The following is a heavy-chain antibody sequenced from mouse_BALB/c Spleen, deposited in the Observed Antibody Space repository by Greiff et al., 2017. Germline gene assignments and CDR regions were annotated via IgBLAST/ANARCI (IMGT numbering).Heavy chain of an antibody. D-gene: IGHD1-2*01. Sequence: VKLQESGPELVRPGVSVKISCKGSGYTFTDYAMHWVKQSHAKSLEWIGVISTYSGNTNYNQKFKGKATMTVYKSSSTAYMELARLTSEDSAIYYCARGDFNSLLRLRDAMDYWGQGTSVTVSA. CDR1: GYTFTDYA. CDR2: ISTYSGNT. J-gene: IGHJ4*01. V-gene: IGHV1-67*01. CDR3: ARGDFNSLLRLRDAMDY.